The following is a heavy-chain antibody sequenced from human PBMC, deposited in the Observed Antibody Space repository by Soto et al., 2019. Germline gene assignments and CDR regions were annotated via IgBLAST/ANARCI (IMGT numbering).Heavy chain of an antibody. J-gene: IGHJ4*02. V-gene: IGHV1-69*01. CDR2: VIPIFGKT. CDR3: ARGNGYNYKGVYLDF. CDR1: GGTFASYA. Sequence: QVQLVQSGTEVKKPGSSVKVSCKASGGTFASYAITWVRQAPGQGLEWMGEVIPIFGKTNYAKKFQGRVTFTADGYTSTAHMELNSLRSEDTAVYYCARGNGYNYKGVYLDFWGQGTLVHVSS. D-gene: IGHD5-12*01.